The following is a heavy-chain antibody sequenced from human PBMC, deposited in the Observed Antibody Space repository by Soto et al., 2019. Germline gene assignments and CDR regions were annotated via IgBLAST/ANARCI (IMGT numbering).Heavy chain of an antibody. J-gene: IGHJ4*02. D-gene: IGHD1-7*01. Sequence: SETLSLTCAVAGGSFTSNNWWTWVRQPPGQGLEWIGEIYRTGSTNYNPSLKSRVTISLDKSENQFSLKVTPLTAADTAVYYCASRDPGTSVDYWGQGTLVTVSS. CDR2: IYRTGST. V-gene: IGHV4-4*02. CDR1: GGSFTSNNW. CDR3: ASRDPGTSVDY.